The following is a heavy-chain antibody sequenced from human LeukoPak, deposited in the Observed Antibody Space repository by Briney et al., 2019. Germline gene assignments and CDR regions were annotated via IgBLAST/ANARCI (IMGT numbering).Heavy chain of an antibody. J-gene: IGHJ4*02. CDR1: GFTFSSYG. CDR2: IRYDGSNK. Sequence: GGSLRLSCAASGFTFSSYGMHWVRQAPGKGLEWVAFIRYDGSNKYYADSVKGRFTIPRDNSKNTLYLQMNSLRAEDTAVYYCAKDQRALLWFGKTGSHFDYWGQGTLVTVSS. D-gene: IGHD3-10*01. CDR3: AKDQRALLWFGKTGSHFDY. V-gene: IGHV3-30*02.